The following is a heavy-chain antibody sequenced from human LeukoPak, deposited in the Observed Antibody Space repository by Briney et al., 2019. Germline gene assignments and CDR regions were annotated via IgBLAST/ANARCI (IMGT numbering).Heavy chain of an antibody. D-gene: IGHD5-12*01. CDR2: IIPILGIA. CDR3: ARDGGIVATIGYWYFDL. Sequence: GSSVKVSCKASGGTFSSYAISWVRQAPGQGLEWMGRIIPILGIANYAQKFQGRVTITADKSTSTAYMELSSLRSEDTAVYYCARDGGIVATIGYWYFDLWGRGTLVTVSS. V-gene: IGHV1-69*04. CDR1: GGTFSSYA. J-gene: IGHJ2*01.